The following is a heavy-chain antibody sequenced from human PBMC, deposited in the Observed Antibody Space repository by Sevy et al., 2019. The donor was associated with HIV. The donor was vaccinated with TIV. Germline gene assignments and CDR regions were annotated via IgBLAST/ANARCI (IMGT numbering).Heavy chain of an antibody. V-gene: IGHV1-24*01. D-gene: IGHD3-22*01. Sequence: ASVKVSCKVSEYTLNELAIHWVRQPPGKGLEWMGSFDPEDGNTFYAQKVQGRLTLTEDTSTDTAFMELNSLKSEDTAIYYCATTKDYYEDSGSPIDHLGQGTLVTVSS. CDR2: FDPEDGNT. CDR1: EYTLNELA. CDR3: ATTKDYYEDSGSPIDH. J-gene: IGHJ4*02.